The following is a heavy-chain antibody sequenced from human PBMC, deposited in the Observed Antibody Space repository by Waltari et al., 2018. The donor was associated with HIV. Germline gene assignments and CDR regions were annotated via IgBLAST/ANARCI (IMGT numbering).Heavy chain of an antibody. CDR1: GGSIRSSSSY. V-gene: IGHV4-39*02. D-gene: IGHD3-22*01. Sequence: QLQLQESGPGLVKPSETLSLTCTVSGGSIRSSSSYWGWIRQSPGKGLEWIGSIYYSGRTYDNPSLKSRVTMSVDTSKNHFSLKLNSVTAADTAVYYCARLLYDSGGYYYFDYWGQGTLVTVS. J-gene: IGHJ4*02. CDR3: ARLLYDSGGYYYFDY. CDR2: IYYSGRT.